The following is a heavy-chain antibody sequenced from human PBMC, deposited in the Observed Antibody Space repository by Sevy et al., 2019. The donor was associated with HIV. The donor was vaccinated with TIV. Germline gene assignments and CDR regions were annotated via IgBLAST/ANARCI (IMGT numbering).Heavy chain of an antibody. CDR2: MYYSGIT. CDR3: ARMNYSASAPGSWFDP. J-gene: IGHJ5*02. Sequence: SETLSLTCTVSGGSISSYCWSWIRQPPGKGLEWIAYMYYSGITNYSPSLKSRLTISIDTSKNHFSLKLRSVTAADTAVYYCARMNYSASAPGSWFDPWGQGTLVTVSS. D-gene: IGHD1-26*01. CDR1: GGSISSYC. V-gene: IGHV4-59*01.